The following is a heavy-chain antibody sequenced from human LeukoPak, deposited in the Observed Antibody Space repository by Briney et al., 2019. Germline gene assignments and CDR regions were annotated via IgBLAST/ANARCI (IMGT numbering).Heavy chain of an antibody. Sequence: SETLSLTCAVYGGSFSGYYWSWIRQPPGKGLEWIGEINHSGSTNYNPSLKSLVTISVDTSKNQFSLKLSSVTAADTAVYYCAREVWGPEYWGQGTLVTVSS. CDR2: INHSGST. D-gene: IGHD1-14*01. V-gene: IGHV4-34*01. CDR1: GGSFSGYY. CDR3: AREVWGPEY. J-gene: IGHJ4*02.